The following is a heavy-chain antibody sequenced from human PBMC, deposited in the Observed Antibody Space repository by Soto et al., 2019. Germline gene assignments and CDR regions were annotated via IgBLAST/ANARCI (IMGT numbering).Heavy chain of an antibody. CDR2: IIPIFGTA. V-gene: IGHV1-69*01. Sequence: QVQLVQSGAEVKKPGSSVKVSCKASGGTFSSYSINWVRQAPGQGLEWMGEIIPIFGTANYAQKFQGRVTPTADESTTTAYMELSSLRGEDTAVYFCARDGGRHSGGIDYWGQGTLVTVSS. J-gene: IGHJ4*02. CDR1: GGTFSSYS. CDR3: ARDGGRHSGGIDY. D-gene: IGHD1-26*01.